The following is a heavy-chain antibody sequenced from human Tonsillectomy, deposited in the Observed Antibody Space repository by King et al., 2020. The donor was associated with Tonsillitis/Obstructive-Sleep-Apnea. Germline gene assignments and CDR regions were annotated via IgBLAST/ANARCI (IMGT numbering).Heavy chain of an antibody. CDR2: IKQDGSEK. V-gene: IGHV3-7*04. D-gene: IGHD2-15*01. Sequence: VQLVESGGGLVQPGGSLRLSCAASGFTFSSYWMGWVRQAPGKGLEWVSNIKQDGSEKYYVDSVKGRFTISRDNAKNSLFLQMNSLRAEDTAVYYCAREKLQGFDYWGQGTLVTVSS. J-gene: IGHJ4*02. CDR1: GFTFSSYW. CDR3: AREKLQGFDY.